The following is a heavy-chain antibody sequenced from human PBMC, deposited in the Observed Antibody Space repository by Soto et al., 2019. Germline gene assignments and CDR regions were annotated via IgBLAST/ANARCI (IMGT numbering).Heavy chain of an antibody. J-gene: IGHJ6*02. Sequence: ASVKVSCKASGYTFTGYYMHWVRQAPGQGLEWMGWINPNSGGTNYAQKFQGWVTMTRDTSISTAYMELSRLRSDDTAVYYCASSVADPSSYYYYGMDVWGQGTTVTVSS. CDR1: GYTFTGYY. CDR2: INPNSGGT. CDR3: ASSVADPSSYYYYGMDV. V-gene: IGHV1-2*04. D-gene: IGHD6-19*01.